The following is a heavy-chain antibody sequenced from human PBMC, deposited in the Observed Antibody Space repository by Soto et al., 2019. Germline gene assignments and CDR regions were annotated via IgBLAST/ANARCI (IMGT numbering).Heavy chain of an antibody. CDR2: IIPIFGTA. J-gene: IGHJ6*02. CDR3: ASFTLSDSGYDYLPLRYYYGMDV. D-gene: IGHD5-12*01. Sequence: ASVKVSCKASGGTFSSYAISWVRQAPGQGLEWMGGIIPIFGTANYAQKFQGRVTITADESTSTAYMELSSLRSEDTAVYYCASFTLSDSGYDYLPLRYYYGMDVWGQGTTVTVSS. V-gene: IGHV1-69*13. CDR1: GGTFSSYA.